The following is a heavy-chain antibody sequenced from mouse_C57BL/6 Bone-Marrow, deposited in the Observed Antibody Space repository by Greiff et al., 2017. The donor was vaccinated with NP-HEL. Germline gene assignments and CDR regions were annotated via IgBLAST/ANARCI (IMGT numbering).Heavy chain of an antibody. V-gene: IGHV1-4*01. Sequence: QVQLQQSGAELARPGASVKMSCKASGYTFTSYTMHWVKQRPGQGLEWIGYINPSSGYTKYTQKFKDKATLTEDKSSSTAYMQLSSLTSEDSAVYYCARSTIYSWFAYWGQGTLVTVSA. CDR3: ARSTIYSWFAY. D-gene: IGHD2-1*01. CDR1: GYTFTSYT. CDR2: INPSSGYT. J-gene: IGHJ3*01.